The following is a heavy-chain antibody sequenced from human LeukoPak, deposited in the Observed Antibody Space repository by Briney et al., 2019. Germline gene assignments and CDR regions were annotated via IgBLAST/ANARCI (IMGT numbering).Heavy chain of an antibody. Sequence: GGSLRLSCAASGFTFRTDWMHWVRQAPGKGPVWVSRINSDGSSTSYADSVKGRFTISRDNAKNTLYLQMNSLRAEDTAVYHCARSTGAGPSYWGQGTLVTVSS. V-gene: IGHV3-74*01. CDR1: GFTFRTDW. D-gene: IGHD2-8*02. J-gene: IGHJ4*02. CDR3: ARSTGAGPSY. CDR2: INSDGSST.